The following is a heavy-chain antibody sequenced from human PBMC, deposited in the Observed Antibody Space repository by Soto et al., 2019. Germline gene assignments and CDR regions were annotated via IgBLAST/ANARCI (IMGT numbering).Heavy chain of an antibody. CDR2: IIPILGIA. J-gene: IGHJ5*02. D-gene: IGHD1-26*01. CDR3: ARKNSHRRANWFAP. Sequence: SVKISCTASGGTFSSYTISWLRQAPGQGLEWMGRIIPILGIANYAQKFQGRVTITADKSTSTAYMELSSLRSEDTAVYYCARKNSHRRANWFAPWGQGTLVTVSS. V-gene: IGHV1-69*02. CDR1: GGTFSSYT.